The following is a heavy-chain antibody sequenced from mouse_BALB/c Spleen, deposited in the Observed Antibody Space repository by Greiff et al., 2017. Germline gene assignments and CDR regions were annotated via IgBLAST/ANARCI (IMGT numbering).Heavy chain of an antibody. D-gene: IGHD2-3*01. CDR2: IFPGDGST. CDR3: ARWNDGYYWYFDV. Sequence: QVQLQQSGAELVKPGASVKLSCKASGYTFTSYDINWVRQRPEQGLEWIGWIFPGDGSTKYNEKFKGKATLTTDKSSSTAYMQLSRLTSEDSAVYFWARWNDGYYWYFDVWGAGTTVTVAS. J-gene: IGHJ1*01. CDR1: GYTFTSYD. V-gene: IGHV1S56*01.